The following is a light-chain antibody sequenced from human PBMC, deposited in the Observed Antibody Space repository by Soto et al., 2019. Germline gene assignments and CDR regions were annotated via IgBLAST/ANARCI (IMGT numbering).Light chain of an antibody. CDR3: QSYDTSLSDWNWV. Sequence: QSALTQPASVSGSPGQSITISCTGTSSDVGGYNYVSWYQQHPGKAPKLMIYEVTNRPSGVSNRFSGSKSGNTASLTITGLQAEDEADYYCQSYDTSLSDWNWVFGGGTKVTVL. J-gene: IGLJ3*02. CDR2: EVT. CDR1: SSDVGGYNY. V-gene: IGLV2-14*01.